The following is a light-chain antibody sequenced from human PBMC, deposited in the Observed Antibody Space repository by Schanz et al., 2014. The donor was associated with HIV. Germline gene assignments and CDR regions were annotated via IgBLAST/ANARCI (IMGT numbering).Light chain of an antibody. V-gene: IGKV3-20*01. CDR2: GAS. Sequence: EIVLTQSPATLSVSPGERATLSCRASQSVSSNLAWYQQKPGQAPRLLIYGASARATGIPARFSGSGSGTDFTLTISRLEPEDFAVYYCQQYGSSRLTFGGGTKVEIK. CDR3: QQYGSSRLT. J-gene: IGKJ4*01. CDR1: QSVSSN.